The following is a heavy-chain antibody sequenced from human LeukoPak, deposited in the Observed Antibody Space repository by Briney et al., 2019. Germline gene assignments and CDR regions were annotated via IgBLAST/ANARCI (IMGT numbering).Heavy chain of an antibody. CDR2: IDSETYGNTI. J-gene: IGHJ4*02. CDR3: ARDRDYAFDY. CDR1: GFTISSYS. Sequence: GSLRLSCAASGFTISSYSMNWVRQAPGKGLEWLSYIDSETYGNTIYYPHTVKGRFTISRDNAKNSLYLQMDGLRDEDTAVYYCARDRDYAFDYWGQGTLVTVSS. V-gene: IGHV3-48*02. D-gene: IGHD4-17*01.